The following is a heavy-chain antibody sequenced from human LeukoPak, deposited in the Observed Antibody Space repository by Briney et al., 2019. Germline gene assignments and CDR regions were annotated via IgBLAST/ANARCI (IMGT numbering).Heavy chain of an antibody. CDR2: IYHSGST. Sequence: RASETLSLTCAVSGGSISSSNWWSWVRQPPGKGLEWIGEIYHSGSTNYNPSLKSRVTISVDKSKNQFSLKLSSVTAADTAVYYCARTGRVGATLYYYGMDVWGQGTTVTVSS. V-gene: IGHV4-4*02. D-gene: IGHD1-26*01. CDR3: ARTGRVGATLYYYGMDV. J-gene: IGHJ6*02. CDR1: GGSISSSNW.